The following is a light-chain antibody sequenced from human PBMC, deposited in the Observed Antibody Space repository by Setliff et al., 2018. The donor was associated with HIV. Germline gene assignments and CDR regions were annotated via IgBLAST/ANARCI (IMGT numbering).Light chain of an antibody. J-gene: IGLJ2*01. CDR3: SSYTSTRTLV. CDR2: DVS. CDR1: SSDIGSYNL. V-gene: IGLV2-14*02. Sequence: QSALTQPASVSGSPGQSITISCTGTSSDIGSYNLVSWYQQHPGKAPKLMIYDVSNRPPGVSSRFSGSKSGNTASLTISGLQAEDEADYYCSSYTSTRTLVFGGGTKVTVL.